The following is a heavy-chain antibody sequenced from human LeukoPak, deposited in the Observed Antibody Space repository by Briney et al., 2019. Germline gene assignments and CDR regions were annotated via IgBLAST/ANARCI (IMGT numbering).Heavy chain of an antibody. CDR2: IKQDGIEK. Sequence: GGSLRLSCAASGFTFSSYWMDWVRQVPGKGLEWVANIKQDGIEKYFVGSVEGRFAISRDNAKNSLYLQMNSLRVEDTAVYYCAREGMVRGVPDAFDLWGQGTMVTVSP. CDR3: AREGMVRGVPDAFDL. CDR1: GFTFSSYW. J-gene: IGHJ3*01. V-gene: IGHV3-7*01. D-gene: IGHD3-10*01.